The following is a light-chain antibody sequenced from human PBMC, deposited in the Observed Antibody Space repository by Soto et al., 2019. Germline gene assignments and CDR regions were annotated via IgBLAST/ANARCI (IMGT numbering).Light chain of an antibody. V-gene: IGLV2-14*03. CDR3: GSYTTSDSII. Sequence: QSALTQPASVSRSLGQSITISCTGTSSDVGAYNYVAWYQQHPGKAPKLMIYNVNNRPSGVSNRFSGSKSGNTASLTISGLQAEDEAEYFCGSYTTSDSIIFGGGTKLTVL. CDR2: NVN. J-gene: IGLJ2*01. CDR1: SSDVGAYNY.